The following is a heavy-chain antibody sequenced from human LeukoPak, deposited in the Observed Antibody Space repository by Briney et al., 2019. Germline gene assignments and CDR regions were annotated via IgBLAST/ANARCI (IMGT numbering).Heavy chain of an antibody. J-gene: IGHJ6*03. CDR2: FSGSGGST. D-gene: IGHD3-10*01. CDR1: GFTYSSYA. CDR3: VREGSGSTHYMDV. Sequence: PGGSLRLSCAVSGFTYSSYAMSWVRQAPGKGRECISGFSGSGGSTYYADSVKGRFTISRDNAKNSLFLQMDSLRVDDTAVYYCVREGSGSTHYMDVWGKGTTVTVSS. V-gene: IGHV3-23*01.